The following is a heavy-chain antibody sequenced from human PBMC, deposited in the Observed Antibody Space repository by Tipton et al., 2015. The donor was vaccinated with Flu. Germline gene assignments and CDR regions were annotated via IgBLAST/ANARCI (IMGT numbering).Heavy chain of an antibody. V-gene: IGHV3-53*01. Sequence: SLRLSCAASGFTASSNYMSWVRQAPGKGLEWVSLIYSGGTTYYADSVKGRFTISRDNPKNTLYLQMNSLRAEDTAMYYCARDETLWGQGTLVTVSS. J-gene: IGHJ4*02. CDR2: IYSGGTT. CDR3: ARDETL. CDR1: GFTASSNY.